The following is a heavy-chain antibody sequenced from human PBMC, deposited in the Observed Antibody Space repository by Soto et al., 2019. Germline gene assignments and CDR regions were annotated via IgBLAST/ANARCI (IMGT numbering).Heavy chain of an antibody. CDR3: AGHGYSSSWSWIQLWLQEQPYYYGMDV. V-gene: IGHV1-69*13. D-gene: IGHD5-18*01. CDR1: GGTFSSYS. J-gene: IGHJ6*02. CDR2: VIPFFGTA. Sequence: GASMKVSCKASGGTFSSYSISWVRQGPGQGLEWMGGVIPFFGTANFAQKFQGRVTITADESTSTAYMELSSLRSEDTAVYYCAGHGYSSSWSWIQLWLQEQPYYYGMDVWGQGTTVTVSS.